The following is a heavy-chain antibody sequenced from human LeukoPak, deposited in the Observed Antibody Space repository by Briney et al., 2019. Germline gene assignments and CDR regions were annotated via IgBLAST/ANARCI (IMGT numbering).Heavy chain of an antibody. Sequence: XXASXYTFTGYYMHWVRQAPGQGLEWMGRINPNSGGTKYAQKFQGRVTITRDTSISTAYMELSRLRSDDTAVYYCARARSSSYGKNWFDPWGQGTLVTVSS. CDR1: XYTFTGYY. D-gene: IGHD6-6*01. V-gene: IGHV1-2*06. CDR3: ARARSSSYGKNWFDP. J-gene: IGHJ5*02. CDR2: INPNSGGT.